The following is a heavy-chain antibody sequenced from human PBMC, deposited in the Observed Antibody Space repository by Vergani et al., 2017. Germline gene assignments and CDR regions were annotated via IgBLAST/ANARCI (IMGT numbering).Heavy chain of an antibody. CDR1: GGTFSSYA. V-gene: IGHV1-69*01. D-gene: IGHD3-9*01. Sequence: QVQLVQSGAEVKKPGSSVKVSCKASGGTFSSYAISWVRQAPGQGLEWMGGIIPIFGTANYAQQFQGRVTMTADESTSTAYMWLSSLRSEDTAVYDCARSFDWLLPFDYWGQGTLVTVSS. CDR3: ARSFDWLLPFDY. J-gene: IGHJ4*02. CDR2: IIPIFGTA.